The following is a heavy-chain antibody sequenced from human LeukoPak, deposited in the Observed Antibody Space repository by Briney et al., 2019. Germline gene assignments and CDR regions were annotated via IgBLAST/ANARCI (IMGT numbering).Heavy chain of an antibody. CDR2: IRYDGSNK. V-gene: IGHV3-33*08. D-gene: IGHD3-10*01. Sequence: GRSLRLSCAASGFTFSSYGMHWVRQAPGKGLEWMALIRYDGSNKYYADSVRGRFTISRDNSKNTLYLQMNSLRAEDTAVYYCARDSSTYYYGSGSYGGSVDYWGQGTLVTVSS. CDR3: ARDSSTYYYGSGSYGGSVDY. J-gene: IGHJ4*02. CDR1: GFTFSSYG.